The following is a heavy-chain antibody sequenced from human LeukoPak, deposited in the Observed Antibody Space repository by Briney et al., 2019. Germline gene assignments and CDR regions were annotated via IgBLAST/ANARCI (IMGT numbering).Heavy chain of an antibody. CDR2: ISSRSRTI. CDR3: ARDTWNSHYYFDY. Sequence: GGSLRLSCAVSGFNFNDYYMTWIRQAPGKGMEWVSYISSRSRTIYYAASVKGRFTISRDNAKSSLYLQMNSLRVEDTAVYYCARDTWNSHYYFDYWGQGILVTVSS. CDR1: GFNFNDYY. V-gene: IGHV3-11*01. D-gene: IGHD2/OR15-2a*01. J-gene: IGHJ4*02.